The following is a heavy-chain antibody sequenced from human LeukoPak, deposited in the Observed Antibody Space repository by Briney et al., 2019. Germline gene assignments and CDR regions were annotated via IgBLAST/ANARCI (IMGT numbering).Heavy chain of an antibody. D-gene: IGHD5-12*01. V-gene: IGHV1-69*06. CDR3: ARVGDDIVAGGSWFDP. CDR2: IIPIFGTA. J-gene: IGHJ5*02. Sequence: ASVKVSCKASGGTFSSYAISWVRQAPGQGLEWMGGIIPIFGTANYAQKFQGRVTITADKSTSTAYMELSSLRSEDTAVYYCARVGDDIVAGGSWFDPWGQGTLVTVSS. CDR1: GGTFSSYA.